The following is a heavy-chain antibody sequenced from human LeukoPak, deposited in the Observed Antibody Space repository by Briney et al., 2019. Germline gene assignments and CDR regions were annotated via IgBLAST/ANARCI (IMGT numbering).Heavy chain of an antibody. CDR2: ITYSGST. Sequence: SETLSLTCTVSGGSISTYYWSWIRQPPGKGLEWIGYITYSGSTNNNPSLTSRVTMSVDTSKNQFSLNLRSVTAADTAVYFCARQSTVVSSFVYWGQGTLVTVSS. D-gene: IGHD4-23*01. V-gene: IGHV4-59*08. CDR1: GGSISTYY. CDR3: ARQSTVVSSFVY. J-gene: IGHJ4*02.